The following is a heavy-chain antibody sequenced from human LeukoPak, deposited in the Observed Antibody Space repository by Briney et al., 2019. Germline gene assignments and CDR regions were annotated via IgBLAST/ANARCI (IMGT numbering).Heavy chain of an antibody. CDR2: INNSGTT. CDR3: ARDRGYSYGYNYYYYGMDV. Sequence: SETLSLTCAVYGGSFSGYYWSWVRQPPGKGLEWIGEINNSGTTNYNPSLKSRVTISVDTSKNQFSLKLSSVTAADRAVYYCARDRGYSYGYNYYYYGMDVWGQGTTVTVSS. V-gene: IGHV4-34*01. CDR1: GGSFSGYY. J-gene: IGHJ6*02. D-gene: IGHD5-18*01.